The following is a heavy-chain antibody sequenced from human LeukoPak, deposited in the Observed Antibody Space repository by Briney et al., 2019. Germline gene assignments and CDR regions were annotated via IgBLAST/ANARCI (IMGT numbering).Heavy chain of an antibody. CDR2: IDPDTGGT. D-gene: IGHD6-6*01. CDR1: GYIFITHY. J-gene: IGHJ5*02. V-gene: IGHV1-2*02. CDR3: AREREQLGGFDP. Sequence: ASVKVSCKASGYIFITHYIHWVRQAPGQGLEWVGWIDPDTGGTNYAQKFQGRVTLTRDTSISTAYMELSRLRSDDTAVYYCAREREQLGGFDPWGQGTLVTVSS.